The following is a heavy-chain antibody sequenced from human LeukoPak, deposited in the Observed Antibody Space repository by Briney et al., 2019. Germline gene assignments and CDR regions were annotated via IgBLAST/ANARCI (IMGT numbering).Heavy chain of an antibody. CDR3: AKDLGYCSGGSCYSSKYGMDV. Sequence: PGGSLRLSCAASGFTFSSYAMSWVRQAPGKGLEWVSAISGSGGSTYYADSVKGRFTISRDDSKNTLYLQMNSLRAEDKAVYYCAKDLGYCSGGSCYSSKYGMDVWGQGTTVTVSS. CDR1: GFTFSSYA. V-gene: IGHV3-23*01. J-gene: IGHJ6*02. CDR2: ISGSGGST. D-gene: IGHD2-15*01.